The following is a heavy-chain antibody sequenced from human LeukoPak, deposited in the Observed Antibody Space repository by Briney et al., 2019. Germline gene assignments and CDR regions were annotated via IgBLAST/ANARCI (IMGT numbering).Heavy chain of an antibody. V-gene: IGHV3-23*01. CDR1: GFTFSSYA. CDR3: AAGEYYYDSSGYVY. Sequence: GGSLRLSCAASGFTFSSYAMSWVRQAPGKGLEWVSTINGGGVNTHYADSVGGRFTISRDNSKNTLFLQMNSLRDEDTAVYYCAAGEYYYDSSGYVYWGQGTLVTVSS. CDR2: INGGGVNT. J-gene: IGHJ4*02. D-gene: IGHD3-22*01.